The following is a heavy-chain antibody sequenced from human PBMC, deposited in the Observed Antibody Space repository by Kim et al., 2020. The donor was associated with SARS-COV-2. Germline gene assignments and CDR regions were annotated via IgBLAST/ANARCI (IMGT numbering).Heavy chain of an antibody. Sequence: YIPSLKSRVPISVDTSKNQFYLKLSSVTAADTAVYYCARLVVVPAAIFDYWGQGTLVTVSS. J-gene: IGHJ4*02. D-gene: IGHD2-2*01. CDR3: ARLVVVPAAIFDY. V-gene: IGHV4-34*01.